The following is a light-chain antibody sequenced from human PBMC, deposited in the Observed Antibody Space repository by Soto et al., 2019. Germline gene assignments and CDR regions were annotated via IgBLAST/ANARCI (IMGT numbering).Light chain of an antibody. V-gene: IGLV1-40*01. J-gene: IGLJ1*01. CDR1: SSNIGAGYD. Sequence: QSVVTQPPSVSGAPGQRVTISCTGGSSNIGAGYDVQWYQQLPGTAPRLLIYGNNNRPSGVPERFSGSNSGTSASLAISGRPEDDELDDYCQSYDTGLGGYVFGTGTKVTVL. CDR3: QSYDTGLGGYV. CDR2: GNN.